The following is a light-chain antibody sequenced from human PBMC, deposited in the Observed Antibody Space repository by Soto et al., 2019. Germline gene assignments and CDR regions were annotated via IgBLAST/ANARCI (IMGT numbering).Light chain of an antibody. CDR1: SGHSSYA. CDR2: LNSDGSH. Sequence: QPVLTQSPSASASLGASVKLTCTLSSGHSSYAIAWHQQQPEKGPRYLMKLNSDGSHSKGDGIPDRFSGSSSGAERYLTISRRQSEDEAAYYCQTWGTGIPCVFGGGTKLTVL. CDR3: QTWGTGIPCV. J-gene: IGLJ3*02. V-gene: IGLV4-69*01.